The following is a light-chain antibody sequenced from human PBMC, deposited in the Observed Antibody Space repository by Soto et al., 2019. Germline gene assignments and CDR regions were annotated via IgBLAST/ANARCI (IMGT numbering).Light chain of an antibody. CDR2: EVS. CDR1: SSDVGGYNY. CDR3: SSYTSSSTLYV. Sequence: QSALTQPAFVPGSPGQSITISCTGTSSDVGGYNYVSWYQQHPGKAPKLMIYEVSNRPSGVSNRFSGSKSGNTASLTISGLQAEDEADYYCSSYTSSSTLYVFGTGTKVTVL. V-gene: IGLV2-14*01. J-gene: IGLJ1*01.